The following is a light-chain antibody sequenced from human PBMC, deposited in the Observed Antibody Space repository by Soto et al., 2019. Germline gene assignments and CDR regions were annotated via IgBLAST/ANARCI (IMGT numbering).Light chain of an antibody. J-gene: IGKJ2*03. CDR2: LSS. V-gene: IGKV2-28*01. CDR1: QSLLHSNGNNY. Sequence: DIVMTQSPLSLSVTPGEPASISCRSSQSLLHSNGNNYLDWYMQKPGQSPQLLIYLSSNRASAVPDMFTGSRSGTDFTLRISRVEAEDAGVYYCMNARQTPYRFGQAPKLEIK. CDR3: MNARQTPYR.